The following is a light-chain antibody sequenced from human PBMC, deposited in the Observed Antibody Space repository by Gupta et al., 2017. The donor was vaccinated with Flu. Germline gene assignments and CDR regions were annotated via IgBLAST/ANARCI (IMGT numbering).Light chain of an antibody. CDR3: SSYTSSGTVL. CDR2: DVS. J-gene: IGLJ2*01. CDR1: SSDVGGYNY. V-gene: IGLV2-14*04. Sequence: TISCTGTSSDVGGYNYVSWYQQHPAKAPKLMIHDVSNRPSGVSNRFSGSKSGNTASLTISGLQTEDEATYYCSSYTSSGTVLLGGRTILTV.